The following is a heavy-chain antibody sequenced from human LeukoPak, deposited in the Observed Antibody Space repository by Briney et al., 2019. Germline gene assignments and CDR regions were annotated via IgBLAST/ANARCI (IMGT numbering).Heavy chain of an antibody. V-gene: IGHV1-69*04. CDR3: ATQSGIAAAGTGDY. Sequence: GASVKVSCKASGGTFSSYAISWVRQAPGQGLEWMGRIIPILGIANYAQKFQGRVTITADKSTSTAYMELSSLRSEDTAVYYCATQSGIAAAGTGDYWGQGTLVTVSS. CDR2: IIPILGIA. CDR1: GGTFSSYA. J-gene: IGHJ4*02. D-gene: IGHD6-13*01.